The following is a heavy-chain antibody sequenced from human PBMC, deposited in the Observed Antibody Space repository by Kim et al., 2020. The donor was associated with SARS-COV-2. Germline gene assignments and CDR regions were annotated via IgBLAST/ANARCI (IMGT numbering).Heavy chain of an antibody. CDR1: GFTFSHYA. D-gene: IGHD2-8*01. J-gene: IGHJ6*02. CDR3: AKTEMDFQYCYTMEV. CDR2: VSSSGSTT. Sequence: GGSLRLSCVVSGFTFSHYAMTWVRQAPGKGLEWVSAVSSSGSTTYYSDSVKGRFVISRDNSKNTLYLQMNSLRAEDTGVYFCAKTEMDFQYCYTMEVWGQGTTVTV. V-gene: IGHV3-23*05.